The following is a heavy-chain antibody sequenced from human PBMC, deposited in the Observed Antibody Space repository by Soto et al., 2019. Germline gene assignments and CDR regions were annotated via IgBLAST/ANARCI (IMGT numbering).Heavy chain of an antibody. J-gene: IGHJ5*02. CDR2: INHSGST. CDR3: ARGRLSSSWRRNWFDP. D-gene: IGHD6-13*01. CDR1: GGSFSGYY. Sequence: PSETLSLTCAVYGGSFSGYYWSWIRQPPGKGLEWIGEINHSGSTNYNPSLKSRVTISVDTSKNQFSLKLSSVTAADTAVYYCARGRLSSSWRRNWFDPWGQGTLVTVSS. V-gene: IGHV4-34*01.